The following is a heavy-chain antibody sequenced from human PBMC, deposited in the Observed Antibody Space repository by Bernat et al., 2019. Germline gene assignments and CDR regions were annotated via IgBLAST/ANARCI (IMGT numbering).Heavy chain of an antibody. D-gene: IGHD2-15*01. V-gene: IGHV2-5*02. CDR1: GFSLSTSGVG. Sequence: QITLKESGPTLVKPTQTLTLTCTFSGFSLSTSGVGVGWIHQPPGKALEWLALIYWDDDKRYSPSLKTRLTITKDTSKNQVVLTMTNMDPVDTATYYCVHRGCSGGHSYVAFDIWGQGTMVTVSS. J-gene: IGHJ3*02. CDR2: IYWDDDK. CDR3: VHRGCSGGHSYVAFDI.